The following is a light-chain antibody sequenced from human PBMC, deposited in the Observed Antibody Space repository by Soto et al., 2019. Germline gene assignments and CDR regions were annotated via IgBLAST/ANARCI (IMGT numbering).Light chain of an antibody. CDR3: SSYAGSNTDYV. J-gene: IGLJ1*01. CDR1: SSDVGGYKY. CDR2: EVS. V-gene: IGLV2-8*01. Sequence: QSVLTQPPSASGSPGQSVTISFTGTSSDVGGYKYVSWYQQHPGKAPKLMIYEVSKRPSGVPDRFSGSKSGNTASLTVSGLQAEDEADYYCSSYAGSNTDYVFGTGTKVTVL.